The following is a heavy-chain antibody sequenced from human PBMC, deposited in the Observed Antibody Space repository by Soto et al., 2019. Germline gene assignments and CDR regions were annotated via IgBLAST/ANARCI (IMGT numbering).Heavy chain of an antibody. Sequence: QVQLVESGGGVVQPGRSLRLSCAASGFTFSSYAMHWVRQAPGKGLEWVAVISYDGSNKYYADSVKGRFTISRDNSKNTLYLQMNSLRAEDTAVYYCARETTTVNTRYFDYWGQGTLVTVSS. D-gene: IGHD4-17*01. CDR2: ISYDGSNK. V-gene: IGHV3-30-3*01. CDR3: ARETTTVNTRYFDY. CDR1: GFTFSSYA. J-gene: IGHJ4*02.